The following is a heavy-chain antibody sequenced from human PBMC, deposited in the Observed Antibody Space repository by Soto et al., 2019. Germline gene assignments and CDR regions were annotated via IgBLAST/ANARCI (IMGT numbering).Heavy chain of an antibody. CDR3: ASAEGGSGWYYFEY. V-gene: IGHV3-21*01. CDR1: GFTFRSYG. D-gene: IGHD6-19*01. CDR2: ISSSSSYI. J-gene: IGHJ4*02. Sequence: EVQLVESGGGLVKPGGSLRLSCAAAGFTFRSYGMHWVRQAPGKGLEWVSSISSSSSYIYYADSVRGRFTISRDNAKNSLYLQMSSLRSAETAVYYHASAEGGSGWYYFEYWGQGTLVTVSS.